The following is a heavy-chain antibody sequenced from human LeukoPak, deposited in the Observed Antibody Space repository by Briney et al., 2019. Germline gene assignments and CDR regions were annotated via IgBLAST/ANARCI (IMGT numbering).Heavy chain of an antibody. Sequence: PGGSLRLSCAASGFTFSSYGMHWVRQAPGKGLEWVAFIRYDGSNKYYADSVKGRFTISRDNSKNTLYLQMNSLRAEDTAVYYFATRVGYYFDYWGQGTLVTVSS. V-gene: IGHV3-30*02. D-gene: IGHD2-2*01. CDR1: GFTFSSYG. CDR3: ATRVGYYFDY. J-gene: IGHJ4*02. CDR2: IRYDGSNK.